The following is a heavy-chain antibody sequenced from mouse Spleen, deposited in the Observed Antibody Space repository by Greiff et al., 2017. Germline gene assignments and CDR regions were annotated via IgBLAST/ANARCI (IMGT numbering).Heavy chain of an antibody. J-gene: IGHJ4*01. V-gene: IGHV1-9*01. Sequence: QVQLQQSGAELMKPGASVKISCKATGYTFSSYWIEWVKQRPGHGLEWIGEILPGSGSTNYNEKFKGKATFTADTSSNTAYMQLSSLTSEDSAVYYCARNGVYYGSSYYAMDYWGQGTSVTVSS. CDR1: GYTFSSYW. CDR3: ARNGVYYGSSYYAMDY. D-gene: IGHD1-1*01. CDR2: ILPGSGST.